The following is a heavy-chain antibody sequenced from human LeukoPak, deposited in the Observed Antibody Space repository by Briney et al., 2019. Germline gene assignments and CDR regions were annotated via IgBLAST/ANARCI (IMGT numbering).Heavy chain of an antibody. CDR3: ARGQYQLPIDPDFDY. V-gene: IGHV1-2*02. CDR1: GYTFTGYY. Sequence: ASVKVSCKASGYTFTGYYMHWVRQAPGQGLEWMGWINPNSGGTNYAQKFQGRVTMTRDTSISTAYMELSRLRSDDTAVYYCARGQYQLPIDPDFDYWGQETLVTVSS. D-gene: IGHD2-2*01. J-gene: IGHJ4*02. CDR2: INPNSGGT.